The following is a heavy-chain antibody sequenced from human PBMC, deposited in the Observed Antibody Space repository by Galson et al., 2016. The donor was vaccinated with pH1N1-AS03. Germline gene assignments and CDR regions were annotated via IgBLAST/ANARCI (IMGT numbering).Heavy chain of an antibody. D-gene: IGHD1-1*01. J-gene: IGHJ4*02. V-gene: IGHV3-7*03. CDR1: GFTFSDYW. CDR3: ERWER. CDR2: IRIDGSTK. Sequence: SLRLSCAASGFTFSDYWMSWVRQAPGKGPEWVANIRIDGSTKYYVDSVKGRCTISRDNAKNSLYLQINNLRAEDTAMYYCERWERWGQGTLVTVSS.